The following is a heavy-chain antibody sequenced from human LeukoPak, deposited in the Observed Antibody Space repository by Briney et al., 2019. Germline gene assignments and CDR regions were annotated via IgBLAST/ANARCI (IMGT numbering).Heavy chain of an antibody. D-gene: IGHD3-10*01. J-gene: IGHJ5*02. Sequence: GGSLRLSCAASGFTFSSYSMSWVRQAPGKGLQWVSAISSSSSYIYYADSVKGRFTISRGNAKNSLYLQMNSLRAEDTAVYYCARADSYYGSGSYPGTWGQGALVTVSS. V-gene: IGHV3-21*01. CDR1: GFTFSSYS. CDR3: ARADSYYGSGSYPGT. CDR2: ISSSSSYI.